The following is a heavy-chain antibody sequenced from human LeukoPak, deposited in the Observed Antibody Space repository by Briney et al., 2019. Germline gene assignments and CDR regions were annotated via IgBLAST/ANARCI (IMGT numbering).Heavy chain of an antibody. CDR2: IYYSGST. V-gene: IGHV4-59*12. D-gene: IGHD3-22*01. J-gene: IGHJ4*02. CDR1: GGSISSYY. CDR3: ARAGSGYYYDY. Sequence: SETLSLTCTVSGGSISSYYWSWIRQPPGKGLEWIGYIYYSGSTNYNPSLKSRVTISVDTSKNQFSLKLSSVTAADTAVYYCARAGSGYYYDYWGQGTLVTVSS.